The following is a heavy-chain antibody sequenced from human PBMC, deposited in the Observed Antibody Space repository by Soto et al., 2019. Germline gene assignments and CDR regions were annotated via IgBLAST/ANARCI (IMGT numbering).Heavy chain of an antibody. CDR3: AREAGYCSGGSCYSHYYYYGMDV. Sequence: GGSLRLSCAASGFTFSYYYMSWIRQAPGKGLEWVSYISSSSSYTNYADSVKGRFTISRDNAKNSLYLQMNSLRAEDTAVYYCAREAGYCSGGSCYSHYYYYGMDVWGQGATVTVSS. D-gene: IGHD2-15*01. CDR1: GFTFSYYY. CDR2: ISSSSSYT. V-gene: IGHV3-11*06. J-gene: IGHJ6*02.